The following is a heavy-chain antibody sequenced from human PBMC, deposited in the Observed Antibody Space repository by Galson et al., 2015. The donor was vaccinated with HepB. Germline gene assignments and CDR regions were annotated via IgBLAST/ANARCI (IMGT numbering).Heavy chain of an antibody. CDR3: ARDQGDDYVNYYYYHGMDV. CDR1: GFTVSSNH. D-gene: IGHD4-17*01. J-gene: IGHJ6*02. CDR2: IYTGGNT. V-gene: IGHV3-66*02. Sequence: SLRLSCAASGFTVSSNHMSWVRQAPGKGLEWVSVIYTGGNTYYADSVKGRFTISRDNSKNTLYLQMNSLRAEDTAVYYCARDQGDDYVNYYYYHGMDVWGQGTTVTVSS.